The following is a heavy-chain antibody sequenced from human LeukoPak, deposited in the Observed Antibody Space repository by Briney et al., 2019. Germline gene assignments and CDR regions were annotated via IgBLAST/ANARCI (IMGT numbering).Heavy chain of an antibody. J-gene: IGHJ4*02. CDR1: GYKFTNYW. D-gene: IGHD4-17*01. V-gene: IGHV5-51*01. Sequence: GESLKISCKASGYKFTNYWIGWVRQMPGKGLEWMTIIYPGDSETRYSPSFQGQVTISADKSIGTMYLQWSSLKASDAAMYYCARALRTGQGDYVPVLWGQGTLVIVSS. CDR2: IYPGDSET. CDR3: ARALRTGQGDYVPVL.